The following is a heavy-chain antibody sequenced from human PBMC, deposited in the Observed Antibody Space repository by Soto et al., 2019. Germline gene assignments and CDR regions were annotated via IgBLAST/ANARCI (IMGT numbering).Heavy chain of an antibody. Sequence: ASVKVSCKASGYTFTGYYMHWVRQAPGQGLEWMGWINPNSGGTNYAQKFQGRVTMTRDTSISTAYMELSRLRSDDTAVYYCARAKQSGYSGYNNDYWGQGTLVTVSS. CDR1: GYTFTGYY. CDR3: ARAKQSGYSGYNNDY. V-gene: IGHV1-2*02. CDR2: INPNSGGT. D-gene: IGHD5-12*01. J-gene: IGHJ4*02.